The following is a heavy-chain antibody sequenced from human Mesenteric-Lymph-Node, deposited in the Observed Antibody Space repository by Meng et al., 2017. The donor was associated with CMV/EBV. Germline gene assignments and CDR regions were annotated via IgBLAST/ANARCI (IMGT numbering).Heavy chain of an antibody. J-gene: IGHJ4*02. V-gene: IGHV3-48*03. Sequence: GESLKISCAATGFIFSSYEMNWVRQAPEKGLEWVSYISSSGSTIYYADSLKGRFTISRDNAKNSLYLQMNSLRAEDTAVYYCARSPYNDFWSGFSYFEYWGQGTLVTVSS. D-gene: IGHD3-3*01. CDR1: GFIFSSYE. CDR2: ISSSGSTI. CDR3: ARSPYNDFWSGFSYFEY.